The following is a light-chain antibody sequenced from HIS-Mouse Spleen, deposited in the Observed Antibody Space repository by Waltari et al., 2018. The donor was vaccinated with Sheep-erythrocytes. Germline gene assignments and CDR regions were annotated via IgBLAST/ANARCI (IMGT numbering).Light chain of an antibody. J-gene: IGLJ1*01. CDR2: EVS. Sequence: QSALTQPRSVSGSPGQSVTISCTGTSSDVGGYNYFSWYQQHPGKAPKPMIYEVSKRPSGVPDRFSGSKSGNTASLTISGLQAEDEADYYCCSYAGSYNHVFATGTKVTVL. CDR3: CSYAGSYNHV. CDR1: SSDVGGYNY. V-gene: IGLV2-11*01.